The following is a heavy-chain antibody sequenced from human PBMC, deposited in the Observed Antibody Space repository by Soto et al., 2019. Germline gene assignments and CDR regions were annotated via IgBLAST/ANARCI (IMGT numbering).Heavy chain of an antibody. CDR3: AKDEWSAATPFDY. J-gene: IGHJ4*02. CDR2: ISGSGGST. D-gene: IGHD6-25*01. Sequence: GGSLRLSCAASGFTFSSYAMSWVRQAPGKGLEWVSAISGSGGSTYYADSVKGRFTISRDNSKNTLHLQMNSLRAEETAVYYCAKDEWSAATPFDYWGQGTLVTVSS. V-gene: IGHV3-23*01. CDR1: GFTFSSYA.